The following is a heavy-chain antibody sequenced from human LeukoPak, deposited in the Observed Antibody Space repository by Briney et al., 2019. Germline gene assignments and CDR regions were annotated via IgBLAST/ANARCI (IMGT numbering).Heavy chain of an antibody. CDR2: MNPNSGGT. CDR1: GYTFTAY. CDR3: ARDFFDTANRPYYFDY. J-gene: IGHJ4*02. Sequence: ASVKVSCKTSGYTFTAYIHWLRQAPGQGLEWMGWMNPNSGGTKYAQTFQGRVTMTRDTSISTAYMELSRLRSDDTAVYYCARDFFDTANRPYYFDYWGQGTLVTVSS. D-gene: IGHD1-14*01. V-gene: IGHV1-2*02.